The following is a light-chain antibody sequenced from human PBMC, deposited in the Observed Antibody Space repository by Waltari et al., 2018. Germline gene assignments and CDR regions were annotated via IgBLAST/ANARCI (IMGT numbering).Light chain of an antibody. V-gene: IGKV4-1*01. CDR1: QSLLYSSNNQNY. Sequence: DIVMTQSPDSLGVSLGERATINCTSSQSLLYSSNNQNYLAWYQQKPGQPPKLLIYWASTRESGVPDRFSGSGSGTHFTLTISSLQAEDVAVYYCQQYFTTPITFGQGTRLEIK. CDR3: QQYFTTPIT. CDR2: WAS. J-gene: IGKJ5*01.